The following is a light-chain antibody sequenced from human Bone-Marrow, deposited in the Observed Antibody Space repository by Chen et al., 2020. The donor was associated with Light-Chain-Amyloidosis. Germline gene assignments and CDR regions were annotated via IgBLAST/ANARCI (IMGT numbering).Light chain of an antibody. V-gene: IGLV3-21*02. CDR2: DDS. Sequence: SYVLTQPSSVSVAPGPTATIACGGNNIGSTSVHWYQQTPGQAPLLVVYDDSDRPSGIPERWAGSNSGNTATLSISRGEGGDEDDYYCQVWDRSSDRPVCGGGTKLTVL. CDR1: NIGSTS. J-gene: IGLJ3*02. CDR3: QVWDRSSDRPV.